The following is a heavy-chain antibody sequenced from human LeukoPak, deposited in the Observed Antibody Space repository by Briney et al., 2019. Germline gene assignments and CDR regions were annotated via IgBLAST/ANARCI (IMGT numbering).Heavy chain of an antibody. V-gene: IGHV4-38-2*02. Sequence: SETLSLTCTVSGYSISSGYLWGWVRQPPGKGLEWIGSVYHSGTTYYSSSLKSRVTISVDTSKNQYSLEVSSVTAADTAVYYCARIVSETFDSWGQGTLVTVSS. CDR3: ARIVSETFDS. CDR1: GYSISSGYL. J-gene: IGHJ4*02. CDR2: VYHSGTT. D-gene: IGHD5/OR15-5a*01.